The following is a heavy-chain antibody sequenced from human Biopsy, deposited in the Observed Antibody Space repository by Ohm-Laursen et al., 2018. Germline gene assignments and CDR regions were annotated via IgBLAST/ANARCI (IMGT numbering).Heavy chain of an antibody. D-gene: IGHD2-15*01. CDR1: GYTFPSYG. V-gene: IGHV1-69*04. J-gene: IGHJ4*02. CDR3: AREAIGYQLPCDD. Sequence: SVKVSCKASGYTFPSYGISWVRQAPGQGLEWMGRIIPILRTTTYAPKFQGRVTFTADKSSSTAYLELSSLTSEDAAMFYCAREAIGYQLPCDDWGQGTLVTVSS. CDR2: IIPILRTT.